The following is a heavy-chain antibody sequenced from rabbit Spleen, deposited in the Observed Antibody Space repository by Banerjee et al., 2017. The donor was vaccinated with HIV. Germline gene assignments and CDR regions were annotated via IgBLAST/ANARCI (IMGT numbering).Heavy chain of an antibody. Sequence: QEQLEESGGDLVKPGASLTLTCTASGFSFSNNYVMCWVHQAPGKGLEWIACISAGSSTGTYYANWAKGRFTISKTSSTTVTLQMTSLTAADTAAYFCARDGYSRGWGIILYYFNLWGPGTLVTVS. CDR2: ISAGSSTGT. D-gene: IGHD4-1*01. J-gene: IGHJ4*01. CDR3: ARDGYSRGWGIILYYFNL. CDR1: GFSFSNNYV. V-gene: IGHV1S45*01.